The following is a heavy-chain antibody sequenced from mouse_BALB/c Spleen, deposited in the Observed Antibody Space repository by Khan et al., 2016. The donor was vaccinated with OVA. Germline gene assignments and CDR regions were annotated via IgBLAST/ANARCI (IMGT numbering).Heavy chain of an antibody. V-gene: IGHV3-8*02. CDR3: ECELRGFAY. CDR2: ISYSGNT. Sequence: VQLKQSGPSLVKPSQTLSLTCSVTGDSITSGYWNWIRKFPGNKLEYMGYISYSGNTYYNPSLKSRISITRDTSKSQYYLQLNSVTTEDTATYXCECELRGFAYWGQGTLVTVSA. D-gene: IGHD1-1*01. J-gene: IGHJ3*01. CDR1: GDSITSGY.